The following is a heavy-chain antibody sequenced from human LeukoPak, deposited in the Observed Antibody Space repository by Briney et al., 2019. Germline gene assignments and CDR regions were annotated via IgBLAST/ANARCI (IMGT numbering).Heavy chain of an antibody. CDR3: TRDYVWEVFDI. J-gene: IGHJ3*02. V-gene: IGHV3-66*01. Sequence: PGLSLRLSCAASGFTHSSNYMSWVRHAARRGLGFVAVNYSGGSTYYPNAVKGRFTSPRDNSKNTLYLQINSLRAEDTVVYYCTRDYVWEVFDIWGQGTMVTVSS. CDR2: NYSGGST. CDR1: GFTHSSNY. D-gene: IGHD1-26*01.